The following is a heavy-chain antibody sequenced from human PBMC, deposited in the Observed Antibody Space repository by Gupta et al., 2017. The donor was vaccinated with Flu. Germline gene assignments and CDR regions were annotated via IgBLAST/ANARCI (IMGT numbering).Heavy chain of an antibody. CDR3: AKSGVYEAGTVNF. D-gene: IGHD6-19*01. CDR1: FSSYG. J-gene: IGHJ4*02. Sequence: FSSYGMHWVRQAPGKGLEWVAVISYDGSNKYYADSVKGRFTVSRDNSKNTLYLQMNRLRTEDTAVYYCAKSGVYEAGTVNFWGQGTLVTVSS. CDR2: ISYDGSNK. V-gene: IGHV3-30*18.